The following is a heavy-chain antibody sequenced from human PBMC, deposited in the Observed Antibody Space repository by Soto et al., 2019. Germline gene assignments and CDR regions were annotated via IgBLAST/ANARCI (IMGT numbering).Heavy chain of an antibody. CDR3: ARAPMVLSRSYFDS. Sequence: SETLSLTCAVSGDSISGSQWWSWVRLPPGKGLEWIGEISHTGTTNYNPSLKSRVTMSVDTSKNQLSLNLTSVTAADTAVYYCARAPMVLSRSYFDSWGQGTPVTVSS. J-gene: IGHJ4*02. D-gene: IGHD2-8*01. V-gene: IGHV4-4*02. CDR2: ISHTGTT. CDR1: GDSISGSQW.